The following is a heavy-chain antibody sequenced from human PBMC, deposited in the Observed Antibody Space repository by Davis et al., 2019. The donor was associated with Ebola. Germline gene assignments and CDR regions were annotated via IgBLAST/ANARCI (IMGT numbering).Heavy chain of an antibody. J-gene: IGHJ6*04. V-gene: IGHV3-23*01. D-gene: IGHD5-12*01. CDR2: ISGGGGST. Sequence: GESPKISCAASGFTLRSYAMSWVRQAPGKGLEWVSAISGGGGSTYYADSVKGRFTISRDNSKDTLYLQMNSLRAEDTAVYYCAKDGSGGSGHDLYYYYYGMDVWGKGTTVTVSS. CDR1: GFTLRSYA. CDR3: AKDGSGGSGHDLYYYYYGMDV.